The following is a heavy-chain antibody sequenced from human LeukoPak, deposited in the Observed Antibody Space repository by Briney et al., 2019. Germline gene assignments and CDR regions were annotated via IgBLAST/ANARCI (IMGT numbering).Heavy chain of an antibody. V-gene: IGHV4-34*01. J-gene: IGHJ4*02. CDR1: GGSFSGYY. CDR3: ARTSPYTYYDILTGYQSGRSAFDY. CDR2: INHSGST. Sequence: SETLSLTCAVYGGSFSGYYWSWIRQPPGKGLEWIGEINHSGSTNYNPSLKSRVTISVDTSKNQFSLKLSSVTAADTAVYYCARTSPYTYYDILTGYQSGRSAFDYWGQGTLVTVSS. D-gene: IGHD3-9*01.